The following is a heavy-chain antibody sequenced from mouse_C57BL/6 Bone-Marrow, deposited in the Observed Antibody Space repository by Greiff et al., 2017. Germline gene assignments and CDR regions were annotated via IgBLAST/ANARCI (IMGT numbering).Heavy chain of an antibody. D-gene: IGHD2-1*01. Sequence: EVKLLQSGGGLVQPGGSLKLSCAASGIDFSRYWMSWVRRAPGKGLEWIGEINPDSSTINYAPSLKDKFIISRDNAKNTLYLQMSKVRSEDTALYYCASASYGNYVGFAYWGQGTLVTVSA. CDR1: GIDFSRYW. V-gene: IGHV4-1*01. CDR3: ASASYGNYVGFAY. J-gene: IGHJ3*01. CDR2: INPDSSTI.